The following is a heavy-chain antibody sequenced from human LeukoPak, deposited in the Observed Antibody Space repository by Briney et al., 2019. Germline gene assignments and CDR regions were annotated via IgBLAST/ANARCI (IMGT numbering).Heavy chain of an antibody. D-gene: IGHD3-16*02. J-gene: IGHJ4*02. CDR2: ISGSGGST. CDR3: AKVHDYVWGSYLDY. Sequence: GGSLRLSCAASGFTFSSYAMSWVRQAPGKGLEWVSAISGSGGSTYYADSVKGRFTISRDNSKNTLYLQMNSLRAEDTAVYYCAKVHDYVWGSYLDYWGQGTLVTVSS. CDR1: GFTFSSYA. V-gene: IGHV3-23*01.